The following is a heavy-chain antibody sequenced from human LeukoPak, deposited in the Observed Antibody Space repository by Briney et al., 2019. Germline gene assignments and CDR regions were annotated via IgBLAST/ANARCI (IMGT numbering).Heavy chain of an antibody. V-gene: IGHV4-59*01. CDR3: ARYYGSGSFYVY. CDR2: IYYSGST. Sequence: PSETLSLTCTVSGDSISNYYWSWIRQPPGKGLEWIGYIYYSGSTSYHPSLKNRVTISIHTSKKQFTLQLTSVTAADTAVYYCARYYGSGSFYVYWGQGTLVTVSS. CDR1: GDSISNYY. D-gene: IGHD3-10*01. J-gene: IGHJ4*02.